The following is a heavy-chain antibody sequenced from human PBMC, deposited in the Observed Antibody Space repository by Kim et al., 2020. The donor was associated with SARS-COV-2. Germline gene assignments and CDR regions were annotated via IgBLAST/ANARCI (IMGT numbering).Heavy chain of an antibody. CDR3: AQEDAVRVAGDFDL. CDR2: ISYDGSDK. J-gene: IGHJ4*02. D-gene: IGHD6-19*01. CDR1: GFTFSNYG. V-gene: IGHV3-30*18. Sequence: GGSLRLSCVASGFTFSNYGMHWVRQAPGEGLEWVAVISYDGSDKKEADSVKGRFIVSRDNSKNTVFLQMDSLRLDDTGVYYCAQEDAVRVAGDFDLWGQGTLVNVTS.